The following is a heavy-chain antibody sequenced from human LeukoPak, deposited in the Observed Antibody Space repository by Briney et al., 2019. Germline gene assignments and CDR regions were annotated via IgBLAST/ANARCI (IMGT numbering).Heavy chain of an antibody. Sequence: GGSLRLSCAASGFTFSSYEMNWVRQAPGKGLEWVSYISSTSDSTIYYADSVKGRFTISRDNAKNSVYLQMNSLRAGDTAVYYCARRYCSSTSCLLAYWGQGTLVTVSS. D-gene: IGHD2-2*01. V-gene: IGHV3-48*03. CDR2: ISSTSDSTI. J-gene: IGHJ4*02. CDR1: GFTFSSYE. CDR3: ARRYCSSTSCLLAY.